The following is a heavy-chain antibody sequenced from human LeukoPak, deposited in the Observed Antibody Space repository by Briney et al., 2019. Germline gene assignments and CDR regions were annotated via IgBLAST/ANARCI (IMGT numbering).Heavy chain of an antibody. CDR1: GFTFSSYA. V-gene: IGHV3-23*01. CDR3: AKGRFWNIAVAGYDY. CDR2: ISGSGGRT. Sequence: VGSLRLSSVASGFTFSSYALSWGRRAPGKGLGWVSAISGSGGRTYYADSVQGQFTISRDNSKNTLYLQMNSLRAEDMAVYYCAKGRFWNIAVAGYDYWGQGTLVTVSS. D-gene: IGHD6-19*01. J-gene: IGHJ4*02.